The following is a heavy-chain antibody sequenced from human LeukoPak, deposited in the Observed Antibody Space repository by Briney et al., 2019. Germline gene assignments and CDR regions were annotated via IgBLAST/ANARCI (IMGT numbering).Heavy chain of an antibody. D-gene: IGHD6-19*01. J-gene: IGHJ3*02. V-gene: IGHV4-59*12. Sequence: PSETLSLTCTVSGGSISGYYWSWIRQPPGKGLEWIGFIYYSGATNYNPSLKSRVTISVDKSKNQFSLKLSSVTAADTAVYYCARVLIAVAGTAFDIWGQGTMVTVSS. CDR2: IYYSGAT. CDR3: ARVLIAVAGTAFDI. CDR1: GGSISGYY.